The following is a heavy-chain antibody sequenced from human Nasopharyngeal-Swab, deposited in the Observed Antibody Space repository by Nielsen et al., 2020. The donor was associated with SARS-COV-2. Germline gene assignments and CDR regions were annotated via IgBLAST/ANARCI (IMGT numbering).Heavy chain of an antibody. CDR1: GFPFSSYW. D-gene: IGHD6-13*01. V-gene: IGHV3-7*01. Sequence: GEFLKISFAASGFPFSSYWMSWVRQAPGKGLEWVANIKQDGSEKYYVDSVKGRFTISRDNAKNSLYLQMNSLRAEDTAVYYCARVGTGYGMDVWGQGTTVTVSS. CDR3: ARVGTGYGMDV. J-gene: IGHJ6*02. CDR2: IKQDGSEK.